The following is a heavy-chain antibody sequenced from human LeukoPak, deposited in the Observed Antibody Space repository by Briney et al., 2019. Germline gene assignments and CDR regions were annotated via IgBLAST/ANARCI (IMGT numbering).Heavy chain of an antibody. J-gene: IGHJ4*02. V-gene: IGHV1-18*01. Sequence: ASVKVSCKASGYTFTSYGISWVRQAPGQGLEWMGWISAYNGNTNYAQKLQGRVTMTTDTSTSTAYTELRSLRSDDTAVYHCARDGRFGELSDYWGQGTLVTVSS. CDR1: GYTFTSYG. D-gene: IGHD3-10*01. CDR3: ARDGRFGELSDY. CDR2: ISAYNGNT.